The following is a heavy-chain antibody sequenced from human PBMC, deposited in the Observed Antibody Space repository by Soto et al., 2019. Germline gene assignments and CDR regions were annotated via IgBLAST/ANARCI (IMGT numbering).Heavy chain of an antibody. CDR3: ARDGDIAVDGNYFDY. D-gene: IGHD6-19*01. J-gene: IGHJ4*02. V-gene: IGHV3-21*01. Sequence: EVQLVESGGGLVKPGGSLRLSCAASGFTFSSYSMNWVRQAPGKGLEWVSSISSSSSYIYYADSVKGRFTISRDNAKNSLYLQMNSLRAEDTAVYYCARDGDIAVDGNYFDYWGQGTLVTVSS. CDR2: ISSSSSYI. CDR1: GFTFSSYS.